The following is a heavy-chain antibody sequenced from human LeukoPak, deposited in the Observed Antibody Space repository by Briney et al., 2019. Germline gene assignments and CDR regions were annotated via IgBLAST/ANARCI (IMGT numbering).Heavy chain of an antibody. CDR1: GFSFSSYG. Sequence: GGSLRLSCAASGFSFSSYGMHWVRQAPGRGLEWVAVIWYGGSNKYYADSVKGRFTISRDNSKNTLGLQMNNLRPEDTAIYYCAKDRGEMRMAAASGFFDFWGQGTLVTVSS. CDR3: AKDRGEMRMAAASGFFDF. D-gene: IGHD6-25*01. CDR2: IWYGGSNK. V-gene: IGHV3-30*02. J-gene: IGHJ4*02.